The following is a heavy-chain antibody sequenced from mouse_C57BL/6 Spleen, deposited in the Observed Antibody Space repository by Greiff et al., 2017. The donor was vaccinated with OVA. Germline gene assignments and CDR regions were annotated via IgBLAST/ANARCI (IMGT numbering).Heavy chain of an antibody. D-gene: IGHD1-1*01. CDR1: GYTFTDYN. CDR2: INPNNGGT. Sequence: VQLQQSGPELVKPGASVKMSCKASGYTFTDYNMHWVKQSHGKSLEWIGYINPNNGGTSYNQKFKGKATLTVNKSSSTAYMVLRSLTSEDAAVYYCARLGSSPYYYAMDYWGQGTSVTVSS. V-gene: IGHV1-22*01. J-gene: IGHJ4*01. CDR3: ARLGSSPYYYAMDY.